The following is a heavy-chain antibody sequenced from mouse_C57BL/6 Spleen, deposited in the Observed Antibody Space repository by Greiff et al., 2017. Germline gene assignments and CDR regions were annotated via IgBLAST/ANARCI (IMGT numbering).Heavy chain of an antibody. CDR1: GYSITSGYY. CDR2: ISYDGSN. Sequence: EVQVVESGPGLVKPSQSLSLTCSVTGYSITSGYYWNWIRQFPGNKLEWMGYISYDGSNNYNPSLKNRISITRDTSKNQFFLKLNSVTTEDTATYYCARVGYGSSNYFDYWGQGTTLTVSS. J-gene: IGHJ2*01. D-gene: IGHD1-1*01. V-gene: IGHV3-6*01. CDR3: ARVGYGSSNYFDY.